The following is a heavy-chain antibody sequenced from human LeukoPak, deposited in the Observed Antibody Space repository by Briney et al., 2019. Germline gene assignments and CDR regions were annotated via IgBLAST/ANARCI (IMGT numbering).Heavy chain of an antibody. D-gene: IGHD2-2*01. CDR1: GFSISSYW. V-gene: IGHV3-74*01. CDR3: ASSVVVPADFGY. CDR2: IYSDGSDT. Sequence: GGSLRLSCSASGFSISSYWMHWVRQAPGKGLVWVSRIYSDGSDTGYADSVKGRFTISRDNAKNSLYLQMNSLRAEDTAVYYCASSVVVPADFGYWGQGTLVTVSS. J-gene: IGHJ4*02.